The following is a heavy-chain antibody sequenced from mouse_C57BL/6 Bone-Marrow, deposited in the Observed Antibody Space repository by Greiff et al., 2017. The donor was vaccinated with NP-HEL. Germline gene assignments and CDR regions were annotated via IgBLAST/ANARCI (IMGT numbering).Heavy chain of an antibody. Sequence: VQLQQSGAELARPGASVKLSCKASGYTFTSYGISWVKQRTGQGLEWIGEIYPRSGNTYYNEKFKGKATLTADKSSSTAYMELRSLTSEDSAIYFCARLGNYYGSSLEDYWGQGTTLTVSS. V-gene: IGHV1-81*01. J-gene: IGHJ2*01. CDR1: GYTFTSYG. D-gene: IGHD1-1*01. CDR3: ARLGNYYGSSLEDY. CDR2: IYPRSGNT.